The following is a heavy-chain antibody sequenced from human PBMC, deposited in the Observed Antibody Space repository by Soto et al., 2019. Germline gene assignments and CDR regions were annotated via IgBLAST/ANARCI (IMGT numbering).Heavy chain of an antibody. CDR3: ARVWGPRGYDRNYFDY. J-gene: IGHJ4*02. D-gene: IGHD3-16*01. CDR2: IYYSGST. CDR1: GGSISSYY. V-gene: IGHV4-59*01. Sequence: QVQLQESGPGLVKPSETLSLTCTVSGGSISSYYWSWIRQPPGKGLEWIGYIYYSGSTNYNPSLKSRVTISVDTSKNPFSLKLSSVTASDTAVYYCARVWGPRGYDRNYFDYWGQGTLVTVSS.